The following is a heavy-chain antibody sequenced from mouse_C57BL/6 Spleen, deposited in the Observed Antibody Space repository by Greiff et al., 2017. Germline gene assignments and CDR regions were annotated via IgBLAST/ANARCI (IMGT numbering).Heavy chain of an antibody. CDR3: TRWGDYASLAY. Sequence: EVLLVESGGGLVQPGGSLSLSCAASGFTFTDYYMSWVRQPPGKALVWLGFIRNKANGYTTESSASVKGRFTISRDNSHSILYLQMNALRAEDSATYYCTRWGDYASLAYWGQGTLVTVSA. V-gene: IGHV7-3*01. CDR2: IRNKANGYTT. D-gene: IGHD2-4*01. CDR1: GFTFTDYY. J-gene: IGHJ3*01.